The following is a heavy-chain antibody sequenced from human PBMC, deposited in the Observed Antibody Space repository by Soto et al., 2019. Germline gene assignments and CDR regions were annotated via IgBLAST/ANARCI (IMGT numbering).Heavy chain of an antibody. J-gene: IGHJ4*02. D-gene: IGHD3-10*01. CDR3: ARIGSARDY. Sequence: SETLSLTCTVSGGSISSSSYYWGWIRQPPGKGLEWIGSIYYSGSTYYNPSLKSRVTISVDTSKNQFSLKLSSVTAADTAVYYCARIGSARDYWGQGTLVTVSS. CDR1: GGSISSSSYY. CDR2: IYYSGST. V-gene: IGHV4-39*01.